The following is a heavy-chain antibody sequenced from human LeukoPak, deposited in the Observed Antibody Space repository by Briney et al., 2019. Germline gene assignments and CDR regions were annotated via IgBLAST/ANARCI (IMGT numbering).Heavy chain of an antibody. CDR1: GYTFTSYD. D-gene: IGHD2-2*01. CDR2: MNPNSGNT. CDR3: ARGHFGSPAATTLSEYYFDY. J-gene: IGHJ4*02. Sequence: ASVTVSCTASGYTFTSYDINWVRQATGQGLEWMGWMNPNSGNTGYAQKFQGRVTMTRNTSISTAYMELSSLRSEDTAVYYCARGHFGSPAATTLSEYYFDYWGQGTLVTVSS. V-gene: IGHV1-8*01.